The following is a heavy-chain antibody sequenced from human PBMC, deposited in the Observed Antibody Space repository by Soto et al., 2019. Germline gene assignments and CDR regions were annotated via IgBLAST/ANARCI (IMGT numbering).Heavy chain of an antibody. CDR1: GFSFSDDY. CDR3: ARDRLPTNYYFDS. CDR2: ISSSGRVT. D-gene: IGHD3-16*01. V-gene: IGHV3-11*01. J-gene: IGHJ4*02. Sequence: GGSLRLSCAASGFSFSDDYMSWIRQAPGKGLEWISYISSSGRVTYYADSVKGRFTISRDNAKNSLYLRMSSLRAEDTAVYYCARDRLPTNYYFDSWGQGILVTVSS.